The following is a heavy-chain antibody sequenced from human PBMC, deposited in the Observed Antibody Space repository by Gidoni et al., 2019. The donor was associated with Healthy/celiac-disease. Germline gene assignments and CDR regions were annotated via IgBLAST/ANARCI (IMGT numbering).Heavy chain of an antibody. CDR3: ASCAPDGYYYYYMDV. Sequence: QVQLVQSGAEVKKPGSSVQVSCKASGGTFSSYAISWGRQAPGQGLEWMGGIIPIFGTANYAQKFQGRVTITADKSTSTAYMELSSLRSEDTAVYYCASCAPDGYYYYYMDVWGKGTTVTVSS. J-gene: IGHJ6*03. CDR2: IIPIFGTA. V-gene: IGHV1-69*06. CDR1: GGTFSSYA.